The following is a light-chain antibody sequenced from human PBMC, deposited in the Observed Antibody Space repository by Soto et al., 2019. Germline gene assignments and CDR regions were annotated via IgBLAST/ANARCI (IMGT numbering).Light chain of an antibody. CDR2: KAS. V-gene: IGKV1-5*03. J-gene: IGKJ1*01. Sequence: DIQMTQSPSTLSGSVGDRVTITCRASQTISSWLAWYQQKPGKAPKLLIYKASTLKSGVPSRFSGSGSGTEFTLTISSLQPDDSATYYCQQYKSYSTFGQGTKVEIK. CDR1: QTISSW. CDR3: QQYKSYST.